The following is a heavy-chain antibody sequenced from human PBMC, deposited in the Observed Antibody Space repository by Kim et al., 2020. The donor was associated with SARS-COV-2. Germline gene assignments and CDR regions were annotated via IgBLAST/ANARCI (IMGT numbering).Heavy chain of an antibody. J-gene: IGHJ6*02. D-gene: IGHD4-4*01. CDR2: IDPSDSYT. CDR1: GYSFTSYW. V-gene: IGHV5-10-1*01. CDR3: ARQKFRPTTATYYYYGMDV. Sequence: GESLKISCKGSGYSFTSYWISWVRQMPGKGLEWMGRIDPSDSYTNYSPSFQGHVTISADKSISTAYLQWSSLKASDTAMYYCARQKFRPTTATYYYYGMDVWGQGTTVTVSS.